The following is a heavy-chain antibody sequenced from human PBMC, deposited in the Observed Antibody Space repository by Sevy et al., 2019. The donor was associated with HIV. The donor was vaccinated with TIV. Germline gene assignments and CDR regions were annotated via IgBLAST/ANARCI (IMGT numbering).Heavy chain of an antibody. CDR2: LSFGCGKI. V-gene: IGHV3-23*01. J-gene: IGHJ4*02. Sequence: GGSLRLSCAASGFAFHEYSMSWIRQAPEKGLEWVASLSFGCGKINYADSVKGRFTISRDNSKNSFYLQMDNLRVEDTALYYCAREGCSRPHDYWGQGTRVTVSS. D-gene: IGHD2-8*01. CDR3: AREGCSRPHDY. CDR1: GFAFHEYS.